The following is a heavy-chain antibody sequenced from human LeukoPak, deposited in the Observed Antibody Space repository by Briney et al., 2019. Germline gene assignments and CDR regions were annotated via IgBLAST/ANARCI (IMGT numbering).Heavy chain of an antibody. CDR2: INPKSGGT. J-gene: IGHJ4*02. Sequence: ASVKVSCKASGYHFTDYYIHWVRLAPGRGLEWMGWINPKSGGTHYAQKFQGRVSMTRDTSINTVYLELSSLRSNDTAVYYCARTREGVWGSYSPWGQGTLVTVSS. D-gene: IGHD3-16*01. CDR3: ARTREGVWGSYSP. CDR1: GYHFTDYY. V-gene: IGHV1-2*02.